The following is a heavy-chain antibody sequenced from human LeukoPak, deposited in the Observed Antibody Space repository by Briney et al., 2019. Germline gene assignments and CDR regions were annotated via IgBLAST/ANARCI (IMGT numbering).Heavy chain of an antibody. CDR2: ISAYNGNT. D-gene: IGHD4-17*01. Sequence: ASVTVSCKASGYTFTSYGISWVRQAPGPGLEWMGWISAYNGNTNYAQKLQGRVTMTTDTSTSTAYMELRSLRSADTAGSYGAREGLRIGFDYWGQGTLVTVSS. J-gene: IGHJ4*02. CDR1: GYTFTSYG. CDR3: AREGLRIGFDY. V-gene: IGHV1-18*01.